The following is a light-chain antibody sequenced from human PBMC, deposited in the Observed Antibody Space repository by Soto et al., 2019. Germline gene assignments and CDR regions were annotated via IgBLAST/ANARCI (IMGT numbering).Light chain of an antibody. J-gene: IGKJ3*01. Sequence: EIVMTQSPVTLSVSPGERATLSCRASQSVSSNLAWYQQKPGQAPRLLIYAASTRATGIPARFSGSGSGTEFTLTISSLQSEDFAIHYCQQYNKWPLFTFGPGTKVDIK. V-gene: IGKV3-15*01. CDR2: AAS. CDR1: QSVSSN. CDR3: QQYNKWPLFT.